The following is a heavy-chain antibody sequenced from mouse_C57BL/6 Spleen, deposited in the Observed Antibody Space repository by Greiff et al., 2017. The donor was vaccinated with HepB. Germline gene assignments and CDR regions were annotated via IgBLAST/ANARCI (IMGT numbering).Heavy chain of an antibody. CDR2: ISSGSSTI. CDR3: AREANWDGAWFAY. J-gene: IGHJ3*01. V-gene: IGHV5-17*01. CDR1: GFTFSDYG. Sequence: EVKLVESGGGLVKPGGSLKLSCAASGFTFSDYGMHWVRQAPEKGLEWVAYISSGSSTIYYADTVKGRFTISRDNAKNTLFLQMTSLRSEDTAMYYCAREANWDGAWFAYWGQGTLVTVSA. D-gene: IGHD4-1*01.